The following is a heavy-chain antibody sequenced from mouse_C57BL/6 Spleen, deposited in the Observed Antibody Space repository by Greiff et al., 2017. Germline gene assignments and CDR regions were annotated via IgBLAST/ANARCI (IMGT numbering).Heavy chain of an antibody. V-gene: IGHV1-20*01. CDR3: ARSHMDY. Sequence: VQLQQSGPELVKPGDSVKISCKASGYSFTGYFMNWVMQSHGQSLEWIGRINPYNGDTFYNQKFKGKATLTVDKSSSTAPMELRSLTSEDSTGYYCARSHMDYWGQGTSVTVSS. CDR2: INPYNGDT. CDR1: GYSFTGYF. J-gene: IGHJ4*01.